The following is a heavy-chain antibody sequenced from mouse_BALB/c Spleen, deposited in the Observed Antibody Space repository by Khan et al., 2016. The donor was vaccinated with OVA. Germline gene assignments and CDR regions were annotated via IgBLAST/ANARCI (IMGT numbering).Heavy chain of an antibody. CDR1: GYTFRNYG. V-gene: IGHV9-3-1*01. J-gene: IGHJ4*01. CDR2: INTYTGEP. Sequence: QIQLVQSGPELKKPGETVKISCKASGYTFRNYGMNWVKQAPGKGLKWMGWINTYTGEPTYADDFKGRFAFSLETSASTAYLQINNLKNEGTATYFCARSGGYGNEAMDYWGQGTSVTVSS. CDR3: ARSGGYGNEAMDY. D-gene: IGHD2-1*01.